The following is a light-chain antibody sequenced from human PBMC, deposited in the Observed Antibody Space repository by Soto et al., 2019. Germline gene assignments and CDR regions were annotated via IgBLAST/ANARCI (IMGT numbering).Light chain of an antibody. J-gene: IGKJ1*01. Sequence: EIVMTQSPATLSVSPGERATLSCRASESVSSDLAWYQQKPGQAPKLLIYDATNRATGIAARFSGSGSGTEFTLTISRLQSEDVAIYYCQQYNYWPPRTFGQGTKVEIK. CDR3: QQYNYWPPRT. CDR1: ESVSSD. CDR2: DAT. V-gene: IGKV3-15*01.